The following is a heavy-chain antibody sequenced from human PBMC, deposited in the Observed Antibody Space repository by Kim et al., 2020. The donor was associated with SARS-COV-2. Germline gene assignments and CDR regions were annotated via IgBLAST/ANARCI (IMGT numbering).Heavy chain of an antibody. V-gene: IGHV4-39*01. CDR1: GVSIGSSSSY. Sequence: SETLSLTCSVSGVSIGSSSSYWGWIRQSPGKGLEWIGSIYYNGKTYQSPSLKSRVTMSVDMSKNQFSLNLNSVTAADTAVYYCVRHVLWSNGSEEFDVWGQGTMVTVSS. D-gene: IGHD3-3*01. J-gene: IGHJ3*01. CDR3: VRHVLWSNGSEEFDV. CDR2: IYYNGKT.